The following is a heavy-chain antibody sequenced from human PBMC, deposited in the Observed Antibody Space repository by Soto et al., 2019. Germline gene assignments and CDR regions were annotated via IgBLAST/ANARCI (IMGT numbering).Heavy chain of an antibody. CDR2: FYHSGST. V-gene: IGHV4-59*01. D-gene: IGHD3-3*01. J-gene: IGHJ5*02. CDR3: ARVLFGRGNWFDP. CDR1: GGSISSYY. Sequence: SETLSLTCTVSGGSISSYYWSWIRQPPGKGLEWIGYFYHSGSTNYNPSLKSRVTISVDTSKNQFSLKLSSVTAADTAVYYCARVLFGRGNWFDPWGQGTLVTVSS.